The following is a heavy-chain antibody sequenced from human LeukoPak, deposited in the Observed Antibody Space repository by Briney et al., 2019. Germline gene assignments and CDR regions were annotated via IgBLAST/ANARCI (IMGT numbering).Heavy chain of an antibody. Sequence: PSETLSVIYTVSGGSINNYYWSWIRQPAGKGLEWLGRIYSSGNTNYNPSLKSRVTISVDKSKNQFSLKLSSVTAADTAVYYCARDPVAASRYFDLWGRGTLVTVSS. CDR1: GGSINNYY. J-gene: IGHJ2*01. CDR3: ARDPVAASRYFDL. D-gene: IGHD6-19*01. CDR2: IYSSGNT. V-gene: IGHV4-4*07.